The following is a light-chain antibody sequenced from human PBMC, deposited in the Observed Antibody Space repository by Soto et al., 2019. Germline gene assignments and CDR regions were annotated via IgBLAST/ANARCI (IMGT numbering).Light chain of an antibody. J-gene: IGKJ1*01. CDR2: DVS. V-gene: IGKV3D-11*02. CDR3: QQNSNWQGS. Sequence: EIVLTQSPGTLSLFPGERATLSCRASQSVDTYLAWYQQKPGQPPRLLIYDVSKRAPGIPARFSGSGSGTDFTLTISSLEPEDFAVYYCQQNSNWQGSFGRGTKVDIK. CDR1: QSVDTY.